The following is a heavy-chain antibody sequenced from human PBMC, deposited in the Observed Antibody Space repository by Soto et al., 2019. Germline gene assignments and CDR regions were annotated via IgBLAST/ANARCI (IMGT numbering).Heavy chain of an antibody. D-gene: IGHD2-15*01. CDR1: GGTFSSYA. J-gene: IGHJ6*02. CDR2: IIPIFGTA. CDR3: ARDGRCCSGGSCYDSYYYGMDV. V-gene: IGHV1-69*12. Sequence: QVQLVQSGAEVKKPGSSVKVSCKASGGTFSSYAISWVRQAPGQGLEWMGGIIPIFGTANYAQKFQGRVTSTADYSTSTADMEVISLRSEDTTVYYCARDGRCCSGGSCYDSYYYGMDVWGQGTTVTVSS.